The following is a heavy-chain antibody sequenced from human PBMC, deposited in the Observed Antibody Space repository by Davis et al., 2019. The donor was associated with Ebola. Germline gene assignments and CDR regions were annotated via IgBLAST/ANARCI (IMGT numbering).Heavy chain of an antibody. V-gene: IGHV3-64*01. J-gene: IGHJ4*02. D-gene: IGHD1-7*01. CDR3: AREGTGTRYTYYFDY. CDR2: ISSNGGST. CDR1: GFTFSSYA. Sequence: GGSLRLSCAASGFTFSSYAMHWVRQAPGKGLEYVSAISSNGGSTYYANSVKGRFTISRDNSKNTLYLQMGSLRAEDTAVYYCAREGTGTRYTYYFDYWGQGTLVTVSS.